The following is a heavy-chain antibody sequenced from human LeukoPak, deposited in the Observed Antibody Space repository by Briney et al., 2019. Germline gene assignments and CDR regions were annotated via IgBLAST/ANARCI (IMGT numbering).Heavy chain of an antibody. CDR3: ARVHATGYFSLDLGY. CDR2: INPNTGGT. J-gene: IGHJ4*02. V-gene: IGHV1-2*02. D-gene: IGHD3-9*01. CDR1: GYTFTGYF. Sequence: ASVKVSCKASGYTFTGYFMHWVRQAPGQGLDWMGWINPNTGGTKYAQKFQGRVTMTRDTSIGTAYMELSTVTSDDTAVYFCARVHATGYFSLDLGYWGQGTLVTVSS.